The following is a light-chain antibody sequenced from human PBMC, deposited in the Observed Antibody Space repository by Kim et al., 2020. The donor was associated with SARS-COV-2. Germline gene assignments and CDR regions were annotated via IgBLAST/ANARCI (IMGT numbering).Light chain of an antibody. CDR1: DSGRKS. Sequence: APGRTANIACGGNDSGRKSVRWYQQMPGQAPVLVIYYDSDRPSGIPERFSGSNSGITATLTISRVEAGDEADYYCQVWDSSSDHVVFGGGTQLTVL. CDR3: QVWDSSSDHVV. J-gene: IGLJ2*01. CDR2: YDS. V-gene: IGLV3-21*04.